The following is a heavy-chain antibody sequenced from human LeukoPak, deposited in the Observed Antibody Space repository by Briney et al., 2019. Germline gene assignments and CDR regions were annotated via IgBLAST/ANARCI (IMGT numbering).Heavy chain of an antibody. V-gene: IGHV3-23*01. Sequence: GGSLRLSCAASGFTFSNYAMSWVRQAPGKGLEWVSGISASGGSYYADSVKGRFTVSRDISKNTLYLQMNSLRAEDTAVYFCAREPRDCTGGTCQSAGGYYFYYWSQGTLATVSS. J-gene: IGHJ4*02. CDR1: GFTFSNYA. CDR3: AREPRDCTGGTCQSAGGYYFYY. D-gene: IGHD2-15*01. CDR2: ISASGGS.